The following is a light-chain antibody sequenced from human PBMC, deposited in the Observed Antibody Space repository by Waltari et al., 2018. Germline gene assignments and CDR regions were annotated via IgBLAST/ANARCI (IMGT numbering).Light chain of an antibody. V-gene: IGLV4-69*01. CDR2: VNSDGSH. Sequence: QLVLTQSPSASASLGASVRLTCTLDSGHTSNIIAWHQQQPEKGPRYLMKVNSDGSHSKGDESPDRFSGSGSGAERYLTISIVQSEDEADYYCQTGGHGTWVFGGGTKLTVL. CDR1: SGHTSNI. CDR3: QTGGHGTWV. J-gene: IGLJ3*02.